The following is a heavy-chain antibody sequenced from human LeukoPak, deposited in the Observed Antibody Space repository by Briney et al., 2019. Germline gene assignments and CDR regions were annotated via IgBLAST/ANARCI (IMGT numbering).Heavy chain of an antibody. D-gene: IGHD1-26*01. J-gene: IGHJ4*02. CDR2: IYYSGST. CDR1: GGSISSYY. V-gene: IGHV4-59*01. CDR3: ARDSGSYYAYFDY. Sequence: PSETLSLTCTVSGGSISSYYWSWLRQPPGKGLEWIGYIYYSGSTNYNPSLKSRVTISVDTSKNQFSLKLSSVTAADTAVYYCARDSGSYYAYFDYWGQGTLVTVSS.